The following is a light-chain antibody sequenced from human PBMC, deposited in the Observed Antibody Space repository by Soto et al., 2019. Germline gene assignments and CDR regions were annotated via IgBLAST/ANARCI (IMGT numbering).Light chain of an antibody. Sequence: QSVLTQPRSVSGSPGQSATISCTGTANDVGGHNYVSWYQQHPGEAPKLLIYDVTERPSGVPDRFSGSKSGNTASLTIYGLQTEDEADYYCYSYAGTYTFVFGSGTKVTVL. CDR1: ANDVGGHNY. CDR2: DVT. V-gene: IGLV2-11*01. J-gene: IGLJ1*01. CDR3: YSYAGTYTFV.